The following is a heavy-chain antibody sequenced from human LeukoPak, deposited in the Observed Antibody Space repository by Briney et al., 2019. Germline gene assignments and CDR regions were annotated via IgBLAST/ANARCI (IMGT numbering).Heavy chain of an antibody. J-gene: IGHJ4*02. CDR2: IKQDGSEK. CDR3: TRDFSGSYRTPLGY. V-gene: IGHV3-7*03. Sequence: GGSLRLSCAASGFTFNTYWMTWVRQAPGRGLEWVANIKQDGSEKYYVESVKGRFSISRDNAKSSLDLQVNSLRAEDTAVYYCTRDFSGSYRTPLGYWGQGTLVTVSS. D-gene: IGHD1-26*01. CDR1: GFTFNTYW.